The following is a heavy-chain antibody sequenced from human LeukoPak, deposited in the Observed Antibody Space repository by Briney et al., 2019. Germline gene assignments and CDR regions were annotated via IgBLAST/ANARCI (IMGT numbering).Heavy chain of an antibody. CDR3: ANRGGNPKGSFDY. CDR2: ISGSGGST. D-gene: IGHD4-23*01. V-gene: IGHV3-23*01. J-gene: IGHJ4*02. CDR1: GFTFSNYA. Sequence: GGSLRLSCAASGFTFSNYAMSWVRQAPGKGLEWVSAISGSGGSTDYADSVKGRFTISRDNSKNTLLLQMNSLRAEDTAVYYCANRGGNPKGSFDYWGQGTLVTVSS.